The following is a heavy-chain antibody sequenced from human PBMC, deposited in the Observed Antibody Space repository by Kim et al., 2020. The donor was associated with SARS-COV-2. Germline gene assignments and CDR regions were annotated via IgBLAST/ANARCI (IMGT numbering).Heavy chain of an antibody. D-gene: IGHD3-22*01. J-gene: IGHJ4*02. CDR3: ARDLAYDSSGYYYPTDY. Sequence: VKGRLTIPRDNSKNTLYLQMNSLRAEDTAVYYCARDLAYDSSGYYYPTDYWGQGTLVTVSS. V-gene: IGHV3-30*01.